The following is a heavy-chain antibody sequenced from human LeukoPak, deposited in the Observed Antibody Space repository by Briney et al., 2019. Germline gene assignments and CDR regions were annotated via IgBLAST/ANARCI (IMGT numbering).Heavy chain of an antibody. CDR2: IIPIFGTA. Sequence: SVKVSCKASGGTFSSYAISWVRQAPGQGLEWMGGIIPIFGTANYAQKFQGRVTITADESTSTAYMELGSLRSEDTAVYYCAREEGYYDYVWGSYRHPYYFDYWGQGTLVIVSS. CDR3: AREEGYYDYVWGSYRHPYYFDY. J-gene: IGHJ4*02. CDR1: GGTFSSYA. V-gene: IGHV1-69*13. D-gene: IGHD3-16*02.